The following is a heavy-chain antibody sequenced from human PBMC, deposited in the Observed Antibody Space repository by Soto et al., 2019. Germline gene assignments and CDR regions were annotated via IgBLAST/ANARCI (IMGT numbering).Heavy chain of an antibody. CDR3: ARLSKRITIFGVVADHPFDY. CDR2: IDPSDSYT. D-gene: IGHD3-3*01. CDR1: GYSFTSYW. V-gene: IGHV5-10-1*01. Sequence: PGESLKISCKGSGYSFTSYWISWVRQMPGKGLEWMGRIDPSDSYTNYSPSFQGHVTISADKSISTAYLQWSSLKASDTAMYYCARLSKRITIFGVVADHPFDYWGQGTLVTVSS. J-gene: IGHJ4*02.